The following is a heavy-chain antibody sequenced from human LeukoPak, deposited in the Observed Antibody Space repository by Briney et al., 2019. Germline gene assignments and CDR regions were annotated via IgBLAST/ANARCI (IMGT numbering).Heavy chain of an antibody. CDR2: ISSSNSTI. CDR1: GFTFRTYS. D-gene: IGHD1-26*01. CDR3: ARERGSFVDY. J-gene: IGHJ4*02. V-gene: IGHV3-48*04. Sequence: GGSLRLSCAASGFTFRTYSMNWVRQAPGKGLEWVPFISSSNSTIYYADSVKGRFTISRDNAKNSLYLQMNSLRAEDTAVYYCARERGSFVDYWGQGTLVTVSS.